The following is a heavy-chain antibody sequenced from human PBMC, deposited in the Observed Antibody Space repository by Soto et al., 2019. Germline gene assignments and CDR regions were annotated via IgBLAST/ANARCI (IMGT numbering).Heavy chain of an antibody. J-gene: IGHJ6*02. Sequence: PGGSLRLSCAASGFTFSSYAMSWVRQAPGKGLEWVSAISGSGGSTYYADSVKGRFTISRDNSKNTLYLQMNSLRAEDTAVYYCAKFGGYSGYREPQLYYYYYYGMDVWGQGTTVTVSS. V-gene: IGHV3-23*01. CDR1: GFTFSSYA. CDR2: ISGSGGST. CDR3: AKFGGYSGYREPQLYYYYYYGMDV. D-gene: IGHD5-12*01.